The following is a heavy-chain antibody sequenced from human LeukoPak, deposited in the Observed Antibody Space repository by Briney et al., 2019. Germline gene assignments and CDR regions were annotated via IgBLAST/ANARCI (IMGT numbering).Heavy chain of an antibody. CDR3: ARVAVAGRAMDV. CDR1: GFTFSSYW. Sequence: PGGSLRPSCAASGFTFSSYWMRWARQAPGGWMECVANIKQDGSEKYYVASVKCRFTISRENAKNSMYLQMNSLRAEDTAVYFCARVAVAGRAMDVWGQGTTVTVSS. V-gene: IGHV3-7*05. D-gene: IGHD6-19*01. CDR2: IKQDGSEK. J-gene: IGHJ6*02.